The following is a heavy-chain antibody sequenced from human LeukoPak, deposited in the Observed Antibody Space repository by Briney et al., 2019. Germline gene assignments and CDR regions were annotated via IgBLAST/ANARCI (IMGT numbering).Heavy chain of an antibody. CDR2: IIPMLGIT. D-gene: IGHD2-15*01. CDR3: AKAHCSGGSCYGYFDY. J-gene: IGHJ4*02. V-gene: IGHV1-69*05. Sequence: GASVKVSCKASGGTFRNSAISWVRQAPGQGLEWMGGIIPMLGITNYTQKFQGRVTITTDASTSTSYMELSSLRSEDTAVYFCAKAHCSGGSCYGYFDYWGQGTLVTVSS. CDR1: GGTFRNSA.